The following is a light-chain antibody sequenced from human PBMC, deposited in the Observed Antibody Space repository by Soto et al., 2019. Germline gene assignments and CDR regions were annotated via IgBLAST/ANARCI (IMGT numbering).Light chain of an antibody. CDR1: QSISSY. Sequence: DIQMTQSPSSLSASVGDRVTITCRASQSISSYLNWYQQKPGKAPKLLIYAASSLQSGVPSRFSGSGSGTDFTLTISSLQPEDFAPDFCQNSYSTPWTFGQGTKVEIK. CDR3: QNSYSTPWT. CDR2: AAS. V-gene: IGKV1-39*01. J-gene: IGKJ1*01.